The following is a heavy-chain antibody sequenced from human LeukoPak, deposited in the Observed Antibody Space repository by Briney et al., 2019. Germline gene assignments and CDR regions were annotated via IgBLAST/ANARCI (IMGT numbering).Heavy chain of an antibody. Sequence: AGGSLRLSRAASGFMFSSYWMSWVRQAPGKGLEWVANIKQDRSEKYYVDSVKGRFTVSRDNARNSLYLQMNSLSPEDTAVYYCARVKQRLVRLLGRDTTYNYYYYMDVWGKGTTVTVSS. CDR2: IKQDRSEK. V-gene: IGHV3-7*01. CDR1: GFMFSSYW. J-gene: IGHJ6*03. CDR3: ARVKQRLVRLLGRDTTYNYYYYMDV. D-gene: IGHD6-13*01.